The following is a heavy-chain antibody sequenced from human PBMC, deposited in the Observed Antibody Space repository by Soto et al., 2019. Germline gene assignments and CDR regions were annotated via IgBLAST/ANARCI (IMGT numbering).Heavy chain of an antibody. J-gene: IGHJ1*01. Sequence: ASVKVSCKASGGTFNTYTFSWVRQAPGQGLEWMGSIIPIFGTTHYAQSFQGRLSITADQSSTTTYMELRSLTSHDTALYYCARIPRYSFPTSDPLDNWGQGTLVTVSS. V-gene: IGHV1-69*13. CDR3: ARIPRYSFPTSDPLDN. CDR1: GGTFNTYT. CDR2: IIPIFGTT. D-gene: IGHD1-26*01.